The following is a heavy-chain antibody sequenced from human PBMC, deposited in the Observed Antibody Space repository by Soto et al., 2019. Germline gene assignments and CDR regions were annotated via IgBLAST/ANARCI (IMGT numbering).Heavy chain of an antibody. D-gene: IGHD3-9*01. J-gene: IGHJ6*02. Sequence: ASVTVSCKASGYTFTSYGISWVRQAPGQGLQWMGWISAYNGSTSYAQKFQGRVTMTRDTSTSTVYMELSSLRSEDTAVYYCARGGYDILTGAYYGMDVWGQGTTVTVSS. CDR3: ARGGYDILTGAYYGMDV. CDR2: ISAYNGST. V-gene: IGHV1-18*01. CDR1: GYTFTSYG.